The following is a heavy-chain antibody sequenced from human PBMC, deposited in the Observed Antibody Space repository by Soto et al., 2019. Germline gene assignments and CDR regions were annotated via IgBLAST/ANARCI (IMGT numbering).Heavy chain of an antibody. V-gene: IGHV3-21*01. J-gene: IGHJ4*02. CDR1: VFTFTRYS. CDR3: ARESEDLTSNFDY. CDR2: ISSTTNYI. Sequence: GSLRLSCAASVFTFTRYSMNWVRQAPGKGLEWVSSISSTTNYIYYAGSMKGRFTVSRDNAKNSVYLEMNSLSAEDTAVYYCARESEDLTSNFDYWGQGTLVTVSS.